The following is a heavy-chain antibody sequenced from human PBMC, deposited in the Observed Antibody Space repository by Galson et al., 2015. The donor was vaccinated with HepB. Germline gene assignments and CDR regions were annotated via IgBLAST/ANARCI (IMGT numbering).Heavy chain of an antibody. J-gene: IGHJ4*02. Sequence: SVKVSCKASGYTFTSYGISWVRQAPGQGLEWMGWISAYNGNTNYAQKLQGRVTMTTDTSTSTAYMELRSLRSDDTAVYYCARDILGRVYQLLHTGIDYWGQGTLVTVSS. CDR1: GYTFTSYG. CDR2: ISAYNGNT. D-gene: IGHD2-2*01. CDR3: ARDILGRVYQLLHTGIDY. V-gene: IGHV1-18*01.